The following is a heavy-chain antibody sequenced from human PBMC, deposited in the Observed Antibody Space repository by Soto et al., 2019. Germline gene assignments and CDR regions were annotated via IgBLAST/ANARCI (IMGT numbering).Heavy chain of an antibody. J-gene: IGHJ5*02. CDR3: AKGRGALTVVSNWFDP. Sequence: GGSLRLSCAAIGFTVEDHAMHLIRQVPGKGLEWVAGINWNSGITGYADSVKGRFTISRDNANNSLHLEMNSLKTEDTAFYYCAKGRGALTVVSNWFDPWGQGTLVTVSS. D-gene: IGHD3-22*01. CDR2: INWNSGIT. V-gene: IGHV3-9*01. CDR1: GFTVEDHA.